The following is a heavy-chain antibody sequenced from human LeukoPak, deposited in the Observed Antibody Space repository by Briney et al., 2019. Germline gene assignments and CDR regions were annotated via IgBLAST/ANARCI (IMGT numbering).Heavy chain of an antibody. Sequence: HPGGTLRLSCAASGFTFSSDGMNWVRQAPGKGLEWIAHISSVTYTAYADSVKGRFTISRDNAKNSLFLQMKSLRAEDTALYYCTREQDREVSATVIGDSWGQGTLVTVSS. V-gene: IGHV3-48*01. CDR1: GFTFSSDG. CDR2: ISSVTYTA. CDR3: TREQDREVSATVIGDS. D-gene: IGHD2-21*02. J-gene: IGHJ4*02.